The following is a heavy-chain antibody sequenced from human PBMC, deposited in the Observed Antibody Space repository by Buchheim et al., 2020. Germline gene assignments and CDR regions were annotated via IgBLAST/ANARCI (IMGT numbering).Heavy chain of an antibody. Sequence: EVQLVESGGGLVKPGGSLRLSCAASGFTFSSYSVNWVRQAPGKGLEYVSSISSSSSYIYYADSVKGRFTISRDNAKNSLYLQMNSLRAEDTAVYYCARNLEVGLAAAPPFGYWGQGTL. V-gene: IGHV3-21*01. CDR3: ARNLEVGLAAAPPFGY. J-gene: IGHJ4*02. CDR1: GFTFSSYS. CDR2: ISSSSSYI. D-gene: IGHD6-13*01.